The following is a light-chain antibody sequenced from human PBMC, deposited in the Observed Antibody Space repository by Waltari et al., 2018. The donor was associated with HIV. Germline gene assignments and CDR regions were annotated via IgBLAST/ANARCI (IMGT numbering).Light chain of an antibody. CDR3: QVWDTNTDQYVI. V-gene: IGLV3-21*01. Sequence: SYVLTQSPSVSVAPGKTARITCGGKNIGSKSVNWYQQQPGQAPVMVIYHDTDRPSGIPDRFSGSNSEDTATLTIRRVEAGDEADYYCQVWDTNTDQYVIFGGGNNLAV. J-gene: IGLJ2*01. CDR2: HDT. CDR1: NIGSKS.